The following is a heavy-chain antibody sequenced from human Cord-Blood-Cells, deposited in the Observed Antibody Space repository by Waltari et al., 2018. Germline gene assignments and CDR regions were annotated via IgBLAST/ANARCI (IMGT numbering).Heavy chain of an antibody. CDR3: ARAVLRYFDWLAVNWFDP. CDR2: IIPIFGTA. Sequence: QVQLVQSGAEVKKPGPSVKVSCKASGGTFSSYAISWVRQAPGQGVGWLEGIIPIFGTANYAQKFRGRVMITAEKSTSTAYMDLSSLRSENTAVYYCARAVLRYFDWLAVNWFDPWGQGTLVTVSS. V-gene: IGHV1-69*06. CDR1: GGTFSSYA. J-gene: IGHJ5*02. D-gene: IGHD3-9*01.